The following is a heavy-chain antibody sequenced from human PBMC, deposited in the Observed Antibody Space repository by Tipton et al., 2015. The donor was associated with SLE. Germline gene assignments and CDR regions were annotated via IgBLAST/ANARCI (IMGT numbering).Heavy chain of an antibody. Sequence: VQLVQSGAEVKKPGASVKVSCKASGYTFTSYGISWVRQMPGKGLEWMGRIDPSDSYTNYSPSFQGHVTISTDKSISTAYLQWSGLKASDTAMYYCARQSSDSGGWYAYWGQGTLVTVSS. J-gene: IGHJ4*02. CDR1: GYTFTSYG. CDR2: IDPSDSYT. CDR3: ARQSSDSGGWYAY. V-gene: IGHV5-10-1*01. D-gene: IGHD6-19*01.